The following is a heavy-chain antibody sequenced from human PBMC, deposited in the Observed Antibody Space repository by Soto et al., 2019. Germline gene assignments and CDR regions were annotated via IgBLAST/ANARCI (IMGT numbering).Heavy chain of an antibody. CDR2: ISGSGGST. CDR1: GFIFSSYA. Sequence: GGSLRLSCAASGFIFSSYAMSWVRQAPGKGLEWVSAISGSGGSTYYADSVKGRFTISRDNSKNTLYLQMNSLRAEDTAVYYCAGYVLRFLEWLSAFGYWGQGTLVTVSS. CDR3: AGYVLRFLEWLSAFGY. D-gene: IGHD3-3*01. J-gene: IGHJ4*02. V-gene: IGHV3-23*01.